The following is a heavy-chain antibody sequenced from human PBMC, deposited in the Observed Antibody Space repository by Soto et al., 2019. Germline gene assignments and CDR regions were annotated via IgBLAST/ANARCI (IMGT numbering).Heavy chain of an antibody. J-gene: IGHJ6*02. Sequence: EVQLVESGGGLVQPGGSLRLSCAASGFTFSNAWMNWVRQAPGKGLEWVGRIKSKTDGGTTDYAAPVKGRFTISRDDSKNTLYLQMNSLKTEDTAVYYGNTVIASYYYGMDVWGQGTTVTVSS. CDR1: GFTFSNAW. CDR3: NTVIASYYYGMDV. V-gene: IGHV3-15*07. CDR2: IKSKTDGGTT.